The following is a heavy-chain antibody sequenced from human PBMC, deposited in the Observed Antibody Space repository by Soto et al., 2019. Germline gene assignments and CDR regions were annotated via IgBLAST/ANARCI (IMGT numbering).Heavy chain of an antibody. CDR3: ARRWRLLGYYMGV. CDR1: GYTFTSYD. Sequence: ASLKVSCKASGYTFTSYDINWVRQATGEGLEWMGWMNPNSGNTGYAQKFQGRVTMTRNTSISTAYMELSRLISEDTAVYYCARRWRLLGYYMGVWDKRTTVTVS. CDR2: MNPNSGNT. J-gene: IGHJ6*03. D-gene: IGHD2-15*01. V-gene: IGHV1-8*01.